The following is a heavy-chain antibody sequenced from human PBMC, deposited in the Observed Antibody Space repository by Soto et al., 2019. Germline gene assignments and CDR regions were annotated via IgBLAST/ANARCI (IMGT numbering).Heavy chain of an antibody. Sequence: EASVKVSCKASGGTFSSYAISWVRQAPGQGLEWMVGIIPIFGTANYAQKFQGRVTITADESTSTAYMELSSLRSEDTAVYYCASGFDYYGSGSYHPLDYWGQGTLVTVSS. CDR3: ASGFDYYGSGSYHPLDY. CDR2: IIPIFGTA. J-gene: IGHJ4*02. D-gene: IGHD3-10*01. CDR1: GGTFSSYA. V-gene: IGHV1-69*13.